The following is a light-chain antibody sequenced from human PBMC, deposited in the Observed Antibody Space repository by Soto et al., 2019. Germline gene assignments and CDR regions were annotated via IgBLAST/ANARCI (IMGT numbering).Light chain of an antibody. CDR3: QQYNSYRFT. J-gene: IGKJ2*01. CDR2: DAY. CDR1: QTISSW. V-gene: IGKV1-5*01. Sequence: DIQMTQSPSTLSASVGDRVTITCRASQTISSWLAWYHQKPGKAPNLLIYDAYNLEIGVPSRFSGSGSGTEFTLTITSLHPDDFGTYYCQQYNSYRFTFGQGTKLEIK.